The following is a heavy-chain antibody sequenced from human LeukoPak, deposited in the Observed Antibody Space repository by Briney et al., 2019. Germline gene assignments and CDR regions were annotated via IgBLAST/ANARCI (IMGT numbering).Heavy chain of an antibody. CDR2: ISAYNGNT. CDR1: GGTFSSYA. J-gene: IGHJ4*02. V-gene: IGHV1-18*01. D-gene: IGHD2-2*01. CDR3: ARVLAYCSSTSCHDY. Sequence: ASVTVSCKASGGTFSSYAISWVRQAPGQGLEWMGWISAYNGNTDYAQKLQGRVTMTTDTSTSTAYMELRSLRSDDTAVYYCARVLAYCSSTSCHDYWGQGTLVTVYS.